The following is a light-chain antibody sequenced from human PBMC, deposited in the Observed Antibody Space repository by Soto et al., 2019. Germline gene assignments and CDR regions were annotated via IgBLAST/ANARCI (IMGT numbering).Light chain of an antibody. V-gene: IGKV1-33*01. CDR3: QQSDDLPYA. CDR2: DAS. CDR1: QDIRKY. Sequence: IQMTQSPSLLSASVGDRVTITCQATQDIRKYLNWYQQTPGKAPKLLIYDASSLETGVPPRFSGSGSGTYFTFTISSLQPEDLATYYCQQSDDLPYAFGQGPKLEIK. J-gene: IGKJ2*01.